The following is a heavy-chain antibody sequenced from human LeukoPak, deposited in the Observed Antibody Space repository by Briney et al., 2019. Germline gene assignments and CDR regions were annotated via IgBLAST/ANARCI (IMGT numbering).Heavy chain of an antibody. D-gene: IGHD1-7*01. Sequence: GGSLRLSCAASGFIFSSYGMHWVRQAPGKGLDWVAFIRYDGRNKYYADSVKGRFTISRDNSKNTVYLQMNSLRVEDTAVYYCAKDLRGNYNYWGQGTLVTVSS. V-gene: IGHV3-30*02. CDR3: AKDLRGNYNY. CDR1: GFIFSSYG. CDR2: IRYDGRNK. J-gene: IGHJ4*02.